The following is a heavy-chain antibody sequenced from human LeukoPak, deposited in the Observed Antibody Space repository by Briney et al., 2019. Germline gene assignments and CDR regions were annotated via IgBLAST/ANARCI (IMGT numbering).Heavy chain of an antibody. J-gene: IGHJ4*02. D-gene: IGHD4-23*01. CDR2: IASDGSST. V-gene: IGHV3-74*01. CDR3: ARGRPHGNDY. Sequence: GGSLRLSCAASGFTFSSYWMNWVRQAPGKGLVWVSRIASDGSSTTYADSMKGRFSISRDNANNTLYLQMNSLRVEDTAVYYCARGRPHGNDYWGQGTLVTVSS. CDR1: GFTFSSYW.